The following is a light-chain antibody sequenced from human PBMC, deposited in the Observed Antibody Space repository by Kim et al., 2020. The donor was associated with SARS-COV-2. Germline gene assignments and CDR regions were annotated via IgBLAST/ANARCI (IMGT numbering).Light chain of an antibody. CDR1: NSNIGRYT. V-gene: IGLV1-44*01. CDR2: SND. J-gene: IGLJ3*02. Sequence: GQTVTISCSGSNSNIGRYTGNWYQQSPGTAPKLLIYSNDQRSSGVPDRFSGSKSGTTASLDIGGLQSDDEADYYCASWDDSLNAWVFGAGTQLTVL. CDR3: ASWDDSLNAWV.